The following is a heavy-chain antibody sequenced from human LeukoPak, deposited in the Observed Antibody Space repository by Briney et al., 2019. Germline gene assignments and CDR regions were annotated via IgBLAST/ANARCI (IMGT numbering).Heavy chain of an antibody. CDR2: IIPIFGTA. D-gene: IGHD5-18*01. V-gene: IGHV1-69*13. J-gene: IGHJ4*02. CDR3: ASRRGYSYGSRFDY. Sequence: SVKVSCKASGGTFSSYAISWVRQAPGQGLEWMGGIIPIFGTANYAQKFQGRVTITADESTSTAYMELSSLRSEDTAVYYCASRRGYSYGSRFDYWGQGTLVTVSS. CDR1: GGTFSSYA.